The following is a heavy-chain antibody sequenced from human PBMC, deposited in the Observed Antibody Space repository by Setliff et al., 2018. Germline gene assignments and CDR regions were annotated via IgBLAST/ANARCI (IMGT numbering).Heavy chain of an antibody. D-gene: IGHD3-10*01. J-gene: IGHJ4*02. CDR1: GFTFSSYW. Sequence: GGSLRLSCAASGFTFSSYWMSWVRQAPGKGLEWVANIRQDGSEKYYVDSVKGRFTISRDNAKNSLYLQMNSLRAEDTAVYYCVRAVVIRGSKPLDYWGQGTLVTVSS. V-gene: IGHV3-7*01. CDR2: IRQDGSEK. CDR3: VRAVVIRGSKPLDY.